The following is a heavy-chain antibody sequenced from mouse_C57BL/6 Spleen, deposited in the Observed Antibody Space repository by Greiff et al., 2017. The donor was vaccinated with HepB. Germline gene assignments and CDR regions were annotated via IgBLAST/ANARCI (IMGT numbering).Heavy chain of an antibody. V-gene: IGHV1-50*01. CDR3: ARKLWPSSFDY. CDR2: IDPSDSYT. Sequence: VQLQQSGAELVKPGASVKLSCKASGYTFTSYWMQWVKQRPGQGLEWIGEIDPSDSYTNYNQKFKGKATLTVDTSSSTAYMQLSSLTSEDSAVYYCARKLWPSSFDYWGQGTTLAVSS. D-gene: IGHD1-1*02. J-gene: IGHJ2*01. CDR1: GYTFTSYW.